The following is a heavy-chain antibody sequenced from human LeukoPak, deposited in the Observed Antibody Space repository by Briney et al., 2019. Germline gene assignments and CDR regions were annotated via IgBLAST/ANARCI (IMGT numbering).Heavy chain of an antibody. V-gene: IGHV4-34*01. J-gene: IGHJ4*02. D-gene: IGHD2-21*01. CDR2: INHSGST. Sequence: SETLSLTCAVYGGTFSGFYWSWLRQPPGKGLEWIGEINHSGSTNYNPSLKSRITISVDTSKNQFSLKLSSVTAADTAVYYCARGGNEHISSYPFLTTDASFDYWGQGTLVTVSS. CDR3: ARGGNEHISSYPFLTTDASFDY. CDR1: GGTFSGFY.